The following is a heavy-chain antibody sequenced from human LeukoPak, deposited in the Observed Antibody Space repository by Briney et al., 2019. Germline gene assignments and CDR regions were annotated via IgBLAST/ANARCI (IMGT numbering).Heavy chain of an antibody. D-gene: IGHD4-11*01. V-gene: IGHV4-59*13. CDR3: AGYDHSNYLAY. J-gene: IGHJ4*02. CDR1: GVSTSSNY. Sequence: SETLSLTCTVSGVSTSSNYWSWIRQPPRKGLEWKGLEWIGYVHYNGDTNYNPSLKSRVTISLDTSKSQLSLKLSSLTAADTAVYFCAGYDHSNYLAYWGQGILVTVSS. CDR2: VHYNGDT.